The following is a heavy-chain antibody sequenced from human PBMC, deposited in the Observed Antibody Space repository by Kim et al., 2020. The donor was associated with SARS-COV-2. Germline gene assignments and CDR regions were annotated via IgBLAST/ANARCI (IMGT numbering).Heavy chain of an antibody. V-gene: IGHV3-15*01. CDR3: TTSIVVVPAAIQRDY. D-gene: IGHD2-2*01. CDR1: GFTFSNAW. J-gene: IGHJ4*02. CDR2: IKSKTDGGTT. Sequence: GGSLRLSCAASGFTFSNAWMSWVRQAPGKGLEWVGRIKSKTDGGTTDYAAPVKGRFTISRDDSKNTLYLQMNSLKTEDTAVYYCTTSIVVVPAAIQRDYWGQGTLVTVSS.